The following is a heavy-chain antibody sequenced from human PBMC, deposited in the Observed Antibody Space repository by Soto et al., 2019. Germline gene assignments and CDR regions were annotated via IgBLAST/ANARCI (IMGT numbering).Heavy chain of an antibody. V-gene: IGHV4-34*01. CDR1: GGSSSNYH. D-gene: IGHD4-17*01. CDR2: INHSGRP. J-gene: IGHJ3*02. CDR3: ARGLKPYGDYDAFDI. Sequence: QVQSQQWGAGLLKPSETLSLRCVVYGGSSSNYHWNWIRQPPGKGLEWIGEINHSGRPSYNPSLKSRVTISVDTSKNQISLRLSSVTAADTAVYFCARGLKPYGDYDAFDIWGRGTMVTVSS.